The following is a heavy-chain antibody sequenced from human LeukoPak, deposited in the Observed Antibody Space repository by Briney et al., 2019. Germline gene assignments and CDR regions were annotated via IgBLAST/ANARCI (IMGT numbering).Heavy chain of an antibody. CDR2: IYYSGST. Sequence: PSETLSLTCTVSGGSISSGGYYWSWIRQHPGKGLEWIGYIYYSGSTNYNPSLKSRVTISVDTSKNQFSLKLSSVTAADTAVYYCARSKRITMVRGSPKPNWFDPWGQGTLVTVSS. J-gene: IGHJ5*02. D-gene: IGHD3-10*01. CDR1: GGSISSGGYY. CDR3: ARSKRITMVRGSPKPNWFDP. V-gene: IGHV4-31*03.